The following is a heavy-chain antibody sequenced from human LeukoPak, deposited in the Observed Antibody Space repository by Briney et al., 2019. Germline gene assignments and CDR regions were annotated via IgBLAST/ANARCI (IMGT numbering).Heavy chain of an antibody. Sequence: GGSLRLSCAASGFTFSNYGMHWVRQAPGKGLEWVAVMSFDGSSEYYADSVQGRFTVARDNSKNTMYLQMNSLRAEDTAVYYCAKDFRDGYNHPSYFFDSWGQGTLVTVSS. CDR3: AKDFRDGYNHPSYFFDS. V-gene: IGHV3-30*18. CDR1: GFTFSNYG. CDR2: MSFDGSSE. J-gene: IGHJ4*02. D-gene: IGHD5-24*01.